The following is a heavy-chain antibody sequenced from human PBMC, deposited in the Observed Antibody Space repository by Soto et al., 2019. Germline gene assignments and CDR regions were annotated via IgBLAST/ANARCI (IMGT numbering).Heavy chain of an antibody. Sequence: SLCRTCSVSGGSISSGGYSWSWIRQPPGKGLEWIGYIYHSGSTYYNPSLKSRVTISVDRSKNQFSLKLSSVTAADTAVYYCARSRYIVVVPAAIDWFDPWGQGTLVTVYS. CDR3: ARSRYIVVVPAAIDWFDP. V-gene: IGHV4-30-2*01. D-gene: IGHD2-2*02. J-gene: IGHJ5*02. CDR2: IYHSGST. CDR1: GGSISSGGYS.